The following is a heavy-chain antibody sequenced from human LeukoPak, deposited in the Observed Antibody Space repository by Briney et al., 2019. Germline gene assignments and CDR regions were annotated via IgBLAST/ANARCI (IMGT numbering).Heavy chain of an antibody. Sequence: SEALFLTCTVSGGSVSGYYWSWIRQPPGKGLEWIGYIYYSGSTNYNPSLKSRVTISVDTSENQFSLKLTSVTAADTAVYYCARDREYSSSGLVWFDPWGHGILVTVSS. V-gene: IGHV4-59*02. CDR3: ARDREYSSSGLVWFDP. CDR2: IYYSGST. CDR1: GGSVSGYY. J-gene: IGHJ5*02. D-gene: IGHD6-6*01.